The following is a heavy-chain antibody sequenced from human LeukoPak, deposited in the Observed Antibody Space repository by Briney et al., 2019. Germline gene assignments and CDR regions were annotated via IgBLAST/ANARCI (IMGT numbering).Heavy chain of an antibody. J-gene: IGHJ4*02. CDR1: GFTFSRYW. D-gene: IGHD4-17*01. CDR2: INSDGTST. Sequence: GGSLRLSCAASGFTFSRYWMHWVRQAPGKGLVWVSRINSDGTSTSYADSVKGRFTISRDNAKNALYLQMNSLRAEDTAVYYCVSETTEGYWGQGTLVTVSS. V-gene: IGHV3-74*01. CDR3: VSETTEGY.